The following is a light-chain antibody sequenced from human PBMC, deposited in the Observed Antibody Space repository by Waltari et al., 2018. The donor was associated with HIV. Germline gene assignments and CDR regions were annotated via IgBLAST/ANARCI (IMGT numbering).Light chain of an antibody. CDR1: SGSVSTNNY. J-gene: IGLJ2*01. V-gene: IGLV8-61*01. CDR3: VLSLAAGNMF. CDR2: GTS. Sequence: QTVVTQEPSFSVSPGETVTLTCGLKSGSVSTNNYPSWYQQTPGQAQRTLIYGTSYRSSGVPGRFSGSILGNKAALTITGAQAEDECDYYCVLSLAAGNMFFGGGTKLAV.